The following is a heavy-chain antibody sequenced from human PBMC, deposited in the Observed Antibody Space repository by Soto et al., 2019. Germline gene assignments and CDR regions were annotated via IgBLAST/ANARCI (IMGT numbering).Heavy chain of an antibody. CDR3: TTGRLSDIVVMIADTLLVEGFQH. V-gene: IGHV3-15*01. D-gene: IGHD2-15*01. Sequence: SWVRQAPGKGLEWVGRIKSKTDGGTTDYAAPVKGRFTISRDDSKNTLYLQMNSLKTEDTAVYYCTTGRLSDIVVMIADTLLVEGFQHCGERTLVTV. CDR2: IKSKTDGGTT. J-gene: IGHJ1*01.